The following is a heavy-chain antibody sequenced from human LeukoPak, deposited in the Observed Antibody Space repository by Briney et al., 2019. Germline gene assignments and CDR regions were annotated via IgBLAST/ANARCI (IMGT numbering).Heavy chain of an antibody. D-gene: IGHD6-13*01. CDR1: GFTFSSYW. V-gene: IGHV3-7*03. J-gene: IGHJ4*02. CDR2: IKQDGSEK. Sequence: GGSLRLSCAASGFTFSSYWMSWVRQALGKGLEWVANIKQDGSEKYYVDSVKGRFTISRDNAKISLYLQMNSLRAEDTAVYYCARALRYTWSSWYKKRAYYFDYWGQGTLVTVSS. CDR3: ARALRYTWSSWYKKRAYYFDY.